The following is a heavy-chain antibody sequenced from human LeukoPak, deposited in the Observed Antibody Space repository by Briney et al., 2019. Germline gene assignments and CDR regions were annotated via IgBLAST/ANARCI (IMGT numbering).Heavy chain of an antibody. CDR2: IYSGGST. Sequence: GRSLRLSCAVSGFTVNNNFMSWVRQAPGKGLEWVSVIYSGGSTYYTDSVKGRFTISRDNSKNTLYLQMNSLRAEDTAVYYCARDTDYYGSGTLGYLDYWGQGTLVTVSS. J-gene: IGHJ4*02. D-gene: IGHD3-10*01. CDR3: ARDTDYYGSGTLGYLDY. V-gene: IGHV3-66*01. CDR1: GFTVNNNF.